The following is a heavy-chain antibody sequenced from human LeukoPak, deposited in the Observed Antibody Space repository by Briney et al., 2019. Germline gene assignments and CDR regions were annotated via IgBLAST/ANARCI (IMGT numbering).Heavy chain of an antibody. CDR3: TRVTTVAASDSDY. Sequence: GESLRLSCAATGFTFSGSAIHWVRQASGKGLEWVGRIRSKADNYATEYVASVKGRFIISRDDSKNTTFLQMTSLKTEDTAVYYCTRVTTVAASDSDYWGQGTQVTVSA. V-gene: IGHV3-73*01. CDR2: IRSKADNYAT. CDR1: GFTFSGSA. J-gene: IGHJ4*02. D-gene: IGHD6-19*01.